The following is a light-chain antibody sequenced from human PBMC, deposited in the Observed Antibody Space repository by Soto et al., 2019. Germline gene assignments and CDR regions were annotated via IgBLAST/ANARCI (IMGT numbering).Light chain of an antibody. J-gene: IGLJ1*01. CDR3: ATWDVSLSDYV. CDR1: SSNIESNT. Sequence: QSVLTQPPSASGTPGQRVTISCSGSSSNIESNTVNWYQQVPGTAPKVLIYSNKQRPSGVPDRFSGSKSGTSASLAISGLQSEDEADYYCATWDVSLSDYVFGTGTKVTVL. CDR2: SNK. V-gene: IGLV1-44*01.